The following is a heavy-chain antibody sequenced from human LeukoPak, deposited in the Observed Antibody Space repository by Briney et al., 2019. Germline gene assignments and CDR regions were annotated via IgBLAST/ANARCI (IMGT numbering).Heavy chain of an antibody. Sequence: PSGTLSLTCAVSGGSISSSNWWSWVRQPPGKGLEWIGEIYQSGSTNYNPSLKSRVTISVDTSKNQFSLKLSSVTAADTAVYYCARIGHEDYYFDYWGQGTLVTVSS. CDR1: GGSISSSNW. J-gene: IGHJ4*02. V-gene: IGHV4-4*02. CDR2: IYQSGST. CDR3: ARIGHEDYYFDY.